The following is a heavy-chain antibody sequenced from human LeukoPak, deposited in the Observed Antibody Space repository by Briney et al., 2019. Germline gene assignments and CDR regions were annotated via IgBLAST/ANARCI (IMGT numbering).Heavy chain of an antibody. CDR2: IYYSGST. J-gene: IGHJ5*02. V-gene: IGHV4-39*01. D-gene: IGHD2/OR15-2a*01. CDR3: ARHRAPTVIVWFDP. CDR1: GGSISSSSYY. Sequence: SETLSLTCTVSGGSISSSSYYWGWIRQPPGKGLEWIGSIYYSGSTYYNPSLKSRVTISVDTSKSQFPLKLSSVTAADTAVYYCARHRAPTVIVWFDPWGQGTLVTVSS.